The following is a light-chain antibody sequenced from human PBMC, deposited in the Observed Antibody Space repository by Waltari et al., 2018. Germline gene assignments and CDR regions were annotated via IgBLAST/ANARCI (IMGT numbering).Light chain of an antibody. CDR2: DAS. Sequence: DIQMPQSPSSMSASVGARVSITCQASQDISIYLSWYQQKPGKAPKVLIYDASNLETGVPSRFTGSRSGTDFTFTISSLQPEDIATYYCQQYKDLPRTFGQGTKVEIK. CDR1: QDISIY. CDR3: QQYKDLPRT. J-gene: IGKJ1*01. V-gene: IGKV1-33*01.